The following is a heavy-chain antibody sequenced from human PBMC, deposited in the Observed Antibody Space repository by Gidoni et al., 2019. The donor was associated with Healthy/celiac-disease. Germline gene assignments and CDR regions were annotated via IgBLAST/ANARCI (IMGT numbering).Heavy chain of an antibody. V-gene: IGHV3-48*03. J-gene: IGHJ5*02. CDR2: ISSSGSTI. Sequence: EVQLVESGGGLVQPGGSLRLSCAASGFTFSSYEMNWVRQAPGKGLEWVSYISSSGSTIYYADSVKGRFTISRDNAKNSLYLQMNSLRAEDTAVYYCARDYLGWELLHFDPWGQGTLVTVSS. D-gene: IGHD1-26*01. CDR3: ARDYLGWELLHFDP. CDR1: GFTFSSYE.